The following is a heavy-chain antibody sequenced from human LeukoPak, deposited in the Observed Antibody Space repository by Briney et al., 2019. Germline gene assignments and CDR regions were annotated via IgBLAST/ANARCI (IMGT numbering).Heavy chain of an antibody. CDR2: IIPIFGTA. J-gene: IGHJ3*02. Sequence: GASVKVSCKASGGTFISYAISWVRQAPGQGLEWMGGIIPIFGTANYAQKFQGRVTITADESTSTAYMELSSLRSEDTAVYYCAYLPDIVVVPAAMGKLIDAFDIWGQGTMVTVSS. CDR3: AYLPDIVVVPAAMGKLIDAFDI. CDR1: GGTFISYA. D-gene: IGHD2-2*01. V-gene: IGHV1-69*01.